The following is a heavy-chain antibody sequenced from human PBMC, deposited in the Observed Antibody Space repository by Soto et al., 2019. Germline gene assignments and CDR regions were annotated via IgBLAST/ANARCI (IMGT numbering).Heavy chain of an antibody. D-gene: IGHD1-26*01. V-gene: IGHV3-33*01. Sequence: GGSLRLSCAASGFSFGRYGMHWVRQAPGKGLEWVAVVWFDGSLKYYADSVEGRFTISRDNSKNSLSLQMNSLRAEDTAVYYCARYVGQNAGGALDIWGQGTMVTVSS. J-gene: IGHJ3*02. CDR3: ARYVGQNAGGALDI. CDR2: VWFDGSLK. CDR1: GFSFGRYG.